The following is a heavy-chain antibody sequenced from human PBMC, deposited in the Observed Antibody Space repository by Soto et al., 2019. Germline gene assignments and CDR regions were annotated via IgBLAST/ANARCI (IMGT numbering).Heavy chain of an antibody. CDR2: IYPGDSDT. CDR1: GYSFTSYW. CDR3: ARQRDVTIFGVVDYYYYGMDV. D-gene: IGHD3-3*01. J-gene: IGHJ6*02. Sequence: GESLKISCKGSGYSFTSYWIGWVRQMPGKGLEWMGIIYPGDSDTRYSPSFQGQVTISADKSISTAYLQWSSLKASDTAMYYCARQRDVTIFGVVDYYYYGMDVWGQGTTVTVSS. V-gene: IGHV5-51*01.